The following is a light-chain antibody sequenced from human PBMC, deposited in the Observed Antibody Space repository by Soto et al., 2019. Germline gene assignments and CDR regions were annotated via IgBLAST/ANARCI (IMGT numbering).Light chain of an antibody. Sequence: EIVLTQSPATLSLSPGERATLSCRASQSFSSYLACYQQKPGQAPRLLMYEASNRATGIPARFSGGGSGTDFTLTISSLEPEDFAVFYCHQYGISPPTFGPGTKVDI. J-gene: IGKJ1*01. V-gene: IGKV3-11*01. CDR2: EAS. CDR3: HQYGISPPT. CDR1: QSFSSY.